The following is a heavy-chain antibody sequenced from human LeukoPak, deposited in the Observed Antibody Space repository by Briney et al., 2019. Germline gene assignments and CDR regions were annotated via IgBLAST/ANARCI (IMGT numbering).Heavy chain of an antibody. V-gene: IGHV3-15*01. Sequence: GGSLRLSCAASGFTFSNAWMSWVRQAPGKGLEWVGRIKSKTDGGTTDYAAPVKGRFTISRDDSKNTLYLQMNSLKTEDTAVYYCTTDLTAAPPRFDYWGQGTLVTVSS. CDR1: GFTFSNAW. J-gene: IGHJ4*02. CDR3: TTDLTAAPPRFDY. D-gene: IGHD3-9*01. CDR2: IKSKTDGGTT.